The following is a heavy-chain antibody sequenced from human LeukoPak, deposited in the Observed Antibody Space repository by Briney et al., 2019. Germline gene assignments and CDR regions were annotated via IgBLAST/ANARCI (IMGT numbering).Heavy chain of an antibody. CDR3: ARGINYGSGRTRVGMDV. J-gene: IGHJ6*04. CDR2: IYYSGST. D-gene: IGHD3-10*01. V-gene: IGHV4-59*01. Sequence: SETLSLTCTVSGGSISSYYWSWIRQPPGKGLEWIGYIYYSGSTNYNPSLKNRVTISVDTSKNQFSLKLSSVTAADTAVYYCARGINYGSGRTRVGMDVWGKGTTVTVSS. CDR1: GGSISSYY.